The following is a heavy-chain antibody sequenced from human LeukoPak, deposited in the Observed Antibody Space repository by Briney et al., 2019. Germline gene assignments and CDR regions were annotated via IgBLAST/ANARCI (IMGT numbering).Heavy chain of an antibody. Sequence: SETLSLTCTVSGGSISSGDYYWSWIRQHPGKGLEWIGHIYYSGTTYYSPSLRSRVTMSVDTSKNQFSLNLSSVAAADTAVYYCARITGSSVKVDYWGQGTLVTVSS. J-gene: IGHJ4*01. D-gene: IGHD1-14*01. CDR2: IYYSGTT. CDR3: ARITGSSVKVDY. V-gene: IGHV4-31*03. CDR1: GGSISSGDYY.